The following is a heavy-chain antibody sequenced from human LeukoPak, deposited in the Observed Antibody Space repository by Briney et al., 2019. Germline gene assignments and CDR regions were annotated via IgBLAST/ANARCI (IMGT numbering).Heavy chain of an antibody. J-gene: IGHJ4*02. CDR1: GFTFTSST. Sequence: ASVKVSCKASGFTFTSSTVHWVREARGQRLEWIGWIVVGSGNTKYAQKFQERVTITRDMSTNTAYMELSSLRSEDTAVYYCAADLYGPVVHYWGQGTLVTVSS. CDR3: AADLYGPVVHY. CDR2: IVVGSGNT. V-gene: IGHV1-58*01. D-gene: IGHD3-16*01.